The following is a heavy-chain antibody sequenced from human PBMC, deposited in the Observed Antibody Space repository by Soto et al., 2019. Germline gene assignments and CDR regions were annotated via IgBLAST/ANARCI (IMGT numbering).Heavy chain of an antibody. D-gene: IGHD3-10*01. CDR1: GFTFSSHA. CDR2: ISSTSSTK. J-gene: IGHJ6*02. V-gene: IGHV3-48*02. Sequence: GGPLRLSCAASGFTFSSHAMNWVRQAPGKGLEWVSFISSTSSTKNYADSVKGRFTISRENAKNSLYLQMSSLRDEDTAVYYCARRITMVRGPYYYYGLDVWGQGTTVTVS. CDR3: ARRITMVRGPYYYYGLDV.